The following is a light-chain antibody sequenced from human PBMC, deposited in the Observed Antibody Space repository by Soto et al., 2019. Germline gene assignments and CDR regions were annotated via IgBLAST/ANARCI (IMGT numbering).Light chain of an antibody. CDR3: QQFNSRPYS. J-gene: IGKJ2*03. Sequence: DIQMTQSPSAMSASVGDRVTITCRASQGITNFLIWYQQKPGKAPKLLIYDASNLESGVPSRFSGSGSGTDFFFTISSLQPEDSATYYCQQFNSRPYSFGQGTKLEIK. V-gene: IGKV1-33*01. CDR1: QGITNF. CDR2: DAS.